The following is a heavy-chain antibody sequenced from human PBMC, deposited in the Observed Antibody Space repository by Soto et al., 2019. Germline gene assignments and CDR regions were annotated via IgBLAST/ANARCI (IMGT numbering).Heavy chain of an antibody. CDR3: ARSYDDFWSGSYYYYMDV. CDR2: VSYSGRT. CDR1: VGSISSHS. J-gene: IGHJ6*03. V-gene: IGHV4-59*08. D-gene: IGHD3-3*01. Sequence: QVQLQESVPGLVKPSETLSLTCTVSVGSISSHSLTWIRQPPGQGLEWIGHVSYSGRTNYNPSLKSPITLSVDTSKKQFSLKLTFVTAADTAMYYCARSYDDFWSGSYYYYMDVWGKGTTVTVSS.